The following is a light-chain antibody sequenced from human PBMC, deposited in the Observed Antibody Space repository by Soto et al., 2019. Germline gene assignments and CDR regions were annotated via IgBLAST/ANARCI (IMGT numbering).Light chain of an antibody. CDR2: LGS. CDR3: MQALQTPYT. V-gene: IGKV2-28*01. J-gene: IGKJ2*01. Sequence: DIVMTQSPLSLPVTPGEPASISCRSSQSLLHSNGYNYLDWYLQKPGQSPQLLIYLGSNRASGVPDRFSDIGSGTDFTLKISRVEAEDVGVYYCMQALQTPYTFGQGTKLEIK. CDR1: QSLLHSNGYNY.